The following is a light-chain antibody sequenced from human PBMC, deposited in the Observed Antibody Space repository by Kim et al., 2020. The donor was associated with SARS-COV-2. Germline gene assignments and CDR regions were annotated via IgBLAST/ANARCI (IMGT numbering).Light chain of an antibody. V-gene: IGLV3-19*01. CDR2: GKN. Sequence: ALGQTVRITCQGDSLRSYYASWYQQKPGQAPLLVIYGKNNRPSGIPDRFSGSTSGNTASLTITGAQAEDEADYYCNSRDSSGNHLVFGGGTKVTVL. J-gene: IGLJ2*01. CDR1: SLRSYY. CDR3: NSRDSSGNHLV.